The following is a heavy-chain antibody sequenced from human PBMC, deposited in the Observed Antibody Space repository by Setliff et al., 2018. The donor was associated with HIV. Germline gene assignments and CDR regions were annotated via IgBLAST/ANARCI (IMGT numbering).Heavy chain of an antibody. V-gene: IGHV1-8*02. J-gene: IGHJ3*02. Sequence: ASVKVSCKASGYTFTSYDINWVRQATGQGLEWMGWMNPNSGNTGYAQKFQGRVTMTRNTSISTAYVELSSLRSEDTAVYYCARGSSYSSSWYVFRPQALNDAFDIWAQGTMVTVS. CDR2: MNPNSGNT. CDR1: GYTFTSYD. CDR3: ARGSSYSSSWYVFRPQALNDAFDI. D-gene: IGHD6-13*01.